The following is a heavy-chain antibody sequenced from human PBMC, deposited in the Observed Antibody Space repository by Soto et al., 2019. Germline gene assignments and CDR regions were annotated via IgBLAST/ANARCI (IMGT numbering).Heavy chain of an antibody. V-gene: IGHV1-3*01. CDR2: INAGNGNT. D-gene: IGHD3-16*02. CDR1: GYTFTSYS. Sequence: ASLKVSCHASGYTFTSYSMHWVRQAPGQRLEWMGWINAGNGNTKYSQKFQGRVTITRDTSASTAYMELSSLRSEDTAVYYCARDFMITFGGVIDSGPCYYYYYMDVWGKGTTVTVSS. J-gene: IGHJ6*03. CDR3: ARDFMITFGGVIDSGPCYYYYYMDV.